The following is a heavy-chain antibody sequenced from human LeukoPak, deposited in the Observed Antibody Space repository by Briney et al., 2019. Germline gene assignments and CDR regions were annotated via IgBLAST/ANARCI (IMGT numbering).Heavy chain of an antibody. V-gene: IGHV3-49*04. D-gene: IGHD1-26*01. CDR3: TGELPWEIGPYFDY. Sequence: PGGSLRLSCTASGFTFGDYAMSWVRQAPGKGLEWVGFIRSKAYGGATEYAASVKGRFTISRDDSKSIAYLQMNSLKTEDTAVYYYTGELPWEIGPYFDYWGQGTLVTVSS. CDR2: IRSKAYGGAT. J-gene: IGHJ4*02. CDR1: GFTFGDYA.